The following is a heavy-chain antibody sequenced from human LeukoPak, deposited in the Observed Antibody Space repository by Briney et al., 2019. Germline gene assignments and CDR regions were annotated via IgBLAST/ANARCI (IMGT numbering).Heavy chain of an antibody. V-gene: IGHV4-34*01. D-gene: IGHD2-2*02. J-gene: IGHJ5*02. CDR3: AGNCSSTSCDSRNWFDL. CDR2: INHSGST. Sequence: SETLSLTCAVYGGSFSGYYWSWIRQPPGKGLEWIGEINHSGSTNYNPSLKSRVTISVDTSKNQFSLKLSSVTAADTAVYYCAGNCSSTSCDSRNWFDLWGQGTLVTVSS. CDR1: GGSFSGYY.